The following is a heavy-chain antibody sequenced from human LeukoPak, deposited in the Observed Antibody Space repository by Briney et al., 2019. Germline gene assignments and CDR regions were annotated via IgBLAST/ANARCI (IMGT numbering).Heavy chain of an antibody. CDR3: AITLTAMVSFDY. Sequence: PGGSLRLSCAASGFTFSDHYMDWVRQAPGKGLEWVSYISSSGSTIYYADSVKGRFTISRDNAKNSLYLQMNSLRAEDTAVYYCAITLTAMVSFDYWGQGTLVTVSS. D-gene: IGHD5-18*01. V-gene: IGHV3-11*01. CDR2: ISSSGSTI. J-gene: IGHJ4*02. CDR1: GFTFSDHY.